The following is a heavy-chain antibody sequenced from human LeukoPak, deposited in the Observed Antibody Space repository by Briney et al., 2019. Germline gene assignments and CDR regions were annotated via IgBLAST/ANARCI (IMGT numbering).Heavy chain of an antibody. D-gene: IGHD6-19*01. CDR1: EFTFSDHF. CDR3: VRVGSVAGSDYLDY. J-gene: IGHJ4*02. V-gene: IGHV3-72*01. Sequence: GGSLRLSCAVSEFTFSDHFLDWVRQAPGKGLEWVGRSRNKAKSYTTEYAASVKGRFTISRDDSKNSLSLQMNSLKTEDTAVYYCVRVGSVAGSDYLDYWGQGTLVTVSS. CDR2: SRNKAKSYTT.